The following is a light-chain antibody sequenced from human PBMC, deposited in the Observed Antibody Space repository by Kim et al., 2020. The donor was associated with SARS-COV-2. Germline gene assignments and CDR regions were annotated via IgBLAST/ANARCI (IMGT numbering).Light chain of an antibody. J-gene: IGKJ1*01. CDR1: QSITIW. CDR3: QQYKSYPRT. V-gene: IGKV1-5*01. CDR2: DAS. Sequence: ASVGDRVTSTCRASQSITIWLAWYQQKAGKAPNLLIYDASNMESGVPSSFSGSGSGTEFTLTISSLQPDDFATYYCQQYKSYPRTFGQGTKVEIK.